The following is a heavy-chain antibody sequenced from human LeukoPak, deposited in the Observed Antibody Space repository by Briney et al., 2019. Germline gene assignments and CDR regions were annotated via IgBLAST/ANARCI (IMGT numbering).Heavy chain of an antibody. J-gene: IGHJ6*02. V-gene: IGHV3-33*01. CDR2: IWYDGSNK. CDR1: GFTSSSYG. D-gene: IGHD5-12*01. Sequence: GRSLRLSCAASGFTSSSYGMHWVRQAPGKGLEWVAVIWYDGSNKYYADSVKGRFTISRDNSKNTLYLQMNSLRAEDTAVYYCARDRDGYDWSDLYGMDVWGQGTTVTVSS. CDR3: ARDRDGYDWSDLYGMDV.